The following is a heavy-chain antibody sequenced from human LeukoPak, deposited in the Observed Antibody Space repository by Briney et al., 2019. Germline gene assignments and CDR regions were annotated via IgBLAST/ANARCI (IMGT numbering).Heavy chain of an antibody. V-gene: IGHV4-34*01. Sequence: SSETLSLTCAVYGGSFSGYYWSWIRQPPGKGLEWIGEINHSGSTNYNPSLESRVTISVDTSKNQFSLKLSSVTAADTAVYYCARDSSGNSIDYWGQGTLVTVSS. CDR2: INHSGST. D-gene: IGHD6-19*01. CDR3: ARDSSGNSIDY. J-gene: IGHJ4*02. CDR1: GGSFSGYY.